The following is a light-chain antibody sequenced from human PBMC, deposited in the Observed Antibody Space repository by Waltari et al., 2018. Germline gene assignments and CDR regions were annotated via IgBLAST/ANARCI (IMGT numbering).Light chain of an antibody. CDR3: QQTYSSPLT. CDR2: GAS. J-gene: IGKJ3*01. CDR1: QSISSY. V-gene: IGKV1-39*01. Sequence: DIQMTQSPSSLSASVGDRVTITCRASQSISSYLNWYQQKPGTAPKLLIDGASSLRGGAPSRFIGSRAGTDFTLTISSLQPEDCASYSCQQTYSSPLTFGPGTKLDIK.